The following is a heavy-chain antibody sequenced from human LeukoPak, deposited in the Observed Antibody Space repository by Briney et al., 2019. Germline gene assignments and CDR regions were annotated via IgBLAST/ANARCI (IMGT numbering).Heavy chain of an antibody. Sequence: PGGSLRLSCAASGFSFSSYSMNWVRQAPGKGLEWVSSISFSSSYIYYADSVKGRFTISRDNAKNTLYLQMNSLRAEDTAVYYCARDLPTAFGYGDYVGLGYWGQGTLVTVSS. CDR1: GFSFSSYS. CDR2: ISFSSSYI. CDR3: ARDLPTAFGYGDYVGLGY. D-gene: IGHD4-17*01. V-gene: IGHV3-21*01. J-gene: IGHJ4*02.